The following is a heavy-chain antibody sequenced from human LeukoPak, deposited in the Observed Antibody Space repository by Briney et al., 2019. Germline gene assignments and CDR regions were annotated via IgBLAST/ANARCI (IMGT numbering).Heavy chain of an antibody. V-gene: IGHV3-74*01. CDR1: GFTFSSYW. CDR3: ARVDDYIWGSYRTDY. Sequence: GGSLRLSCAASGFTFSSYWMHWVRQAPGKGLVWVSRINSDGSSTSYADSVKGRFTIPRDNAKNTLYLQMNSLRAEDTAVYYCARVDDYIWGSYRTDYWGQGTLVTVSS. CDR2: INSDGSST. J-gene: IGHJ4*02. D-gene: IGHD3-16*02.